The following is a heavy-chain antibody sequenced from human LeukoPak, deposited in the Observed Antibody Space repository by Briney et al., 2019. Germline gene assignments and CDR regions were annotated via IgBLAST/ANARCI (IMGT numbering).Heavy chain of an antibody. Sequence: PSETLSLTCTVSGGSISSSSYYWGWIRQPPGKGLEWIGSIYYSGGTYYNPSLKSRVTISVDTSKNQFSLKLSSVTAADTAVYYCARSSVDAFDIWGQGTMVIVSS. J-gene: IGHJ3*02. CDR2: IYYSGGT. D-gene: IGHD3-3*01. V-gene: IGHV4-39*07. CDR1: GGSISSSSYY. CDR3: ARSSVDAFDI.